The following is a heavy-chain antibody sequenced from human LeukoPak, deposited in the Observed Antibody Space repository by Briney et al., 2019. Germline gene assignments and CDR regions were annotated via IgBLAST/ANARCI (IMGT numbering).Heavy chain of an antibody. J-gene: IGHJ4*02. D-gene: IGHD3-22*01. CDR3: ATPLDYYDSSGYHQGGD. Sequence: GGSLRLSCAASGFTFSSYWMTWVRQAPGKGLEWVANIKEDGSEKHYGDSVKGRFTISRDNAKNSLYLQMNSLRAEDTAVYYCATPLDYYDSSGYHQGGDWGQGTLDTVSS. V-gene: IGHV3-7*03. CDR1: GFTFSSYW. CDR2: IKEDGSEK.